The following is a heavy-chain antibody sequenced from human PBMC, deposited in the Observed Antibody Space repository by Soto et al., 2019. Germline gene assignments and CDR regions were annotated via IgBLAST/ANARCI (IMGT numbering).Heavy chain of an antibody. CDR2: IIPILGIA. V-gene: IGHV1-69*08. D-gene: IGHD5-12*01. CDR3: ARDVRGYDLYYFDY. J-gene: IGHJ4*02. CDR1: GGTFSSYT. Sequence: QVQLVQSGAEVKKPGSSVKVSCKASGGTFSSYTISWVRQAPGQGLEWMGRIIPILGIANYAQKFQGRVTITADKSTSTAYMELSSLRSEDTAVYYCARDVRGYDLYYFDYWGQGTLVTVSS.